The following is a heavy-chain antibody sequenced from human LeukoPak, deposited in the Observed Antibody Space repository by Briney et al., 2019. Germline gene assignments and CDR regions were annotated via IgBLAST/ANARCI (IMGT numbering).Heavy chain of an antibody. V-gene: IGHV3-21*04. D-gene: IGHD6-13*01. CDR2: ISKNNNYI. CDR3: AKSRSSSWYDY. Sequence: GGSLRLSCAAAGFTFSGYTMNWVRQAPGKGLEYVSSISKNNNYIYYADSLKGRFTISRDNAKNSVYLQMNSLRAEDTAVYYCAKSRSSSWYDYWGQGTLVTVSS. CDR1: GFTFSGYT. J-gene: IGHJ4*02.